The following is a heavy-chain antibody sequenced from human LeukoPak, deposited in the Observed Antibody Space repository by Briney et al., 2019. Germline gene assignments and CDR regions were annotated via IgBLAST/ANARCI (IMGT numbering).Heavy chain of an antibody. D-gene: IGHD4-23*01. J-gene: IGHJ4*02. CDR3: ARPSNYGGNSGDFDY. Sequence: PSETLSLNCTVSGGSISSSSYYWGWIRQPPGKGLEWIGSIYYSGSTYYNPSLKSRATISVDTSKNQFSLKLSSVTAADTAVYYCARPSNYGGNSGDFDYWGQGTLVTVSS. V-gene: IGHV4-39*01. CDR1: GGSISSSSYY. CDR2: IYYSGST.